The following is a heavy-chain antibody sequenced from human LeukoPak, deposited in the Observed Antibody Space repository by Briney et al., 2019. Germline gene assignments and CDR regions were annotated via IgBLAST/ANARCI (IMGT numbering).Heavy chain of an antibody. V-gene: IGHV3-23*01. J-gene: IGHJ6*04. CDR2: ISGSGGST. CDR1: GFTFSSYA. D-gene: IGHD2-2*01. Sequence: PGGSLRLSCAASGFTFSSYAMSWVRQAPGKGLEWVSAISGSGGSTYYADSVKGRFTISRDNSKNTLYLQMNSLRAEDTAVYYCAKDRGYCSSTSCYSDGMGVWGKGTTVTVSS. CDR3: AKDRGYCSSTSCYSDGMGV.